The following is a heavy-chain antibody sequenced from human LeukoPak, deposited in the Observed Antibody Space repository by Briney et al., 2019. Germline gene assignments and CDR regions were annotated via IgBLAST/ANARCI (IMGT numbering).Heavy chain of an antibody. V-gene: IGHV1-69*13. Sequence: SVKVSCKASGGTFSSYAISWVRQAPGQGLEWMGGIIPIFGTANYAQKFQGRVTITADESTSTAYMELSSLRSEDTAVYYCARDSITIFGVVTPRRFYFDYWGQGTLVTVSS. CDR3: ARDSITIFGVVTPRRFYFDY. D-gene: IGHD3-3*01. J-gene: IGHJ4*02. CDR2: IIPIFGTA. CDR1: GGTFSSYA.